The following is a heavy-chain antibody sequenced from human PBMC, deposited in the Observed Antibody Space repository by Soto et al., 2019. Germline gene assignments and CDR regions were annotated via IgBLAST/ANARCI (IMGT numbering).Heavy chain of an antibody. D-gene: IGHD3-22*01. CDR2: IYPGDSDT. Sequence: PGESLKISCKGSGYSFPSYWIGWVRQMPGNVLEWMGIIYPGDSDTRYSPSFQGQVTISADKSISTAYLQWSSLKASDTAMYYCTRYYDSSGYYYRAPFDPWGQGXLLTVYS. CDR1: GYSFPSYW. J-gene: IGHJ5*02. V-gene: IGHV5-51*01. CDR3: TRYYDSSGYYYRAPFDP.